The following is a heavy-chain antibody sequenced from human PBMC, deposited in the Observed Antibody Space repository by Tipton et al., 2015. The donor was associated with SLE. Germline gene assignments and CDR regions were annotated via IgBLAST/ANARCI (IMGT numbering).Heavy chain of an antibody. V-gene: IGHV1-46*01. CDR1: GYTFTDYY. D-gene: IGHD3-16*01. CDR2: IIPSGGST. Sequence: QLVQSGAEVKKPGASMKVSCKASGYTFTDYYIHWVRQVPGQGLEWMGIIIPSGGSTNYAQKFQGRVTMTRDTSTSTVYMELSSPTSEDTAVYYCVRELVGGHFDYWGQGTRVTVSS. CDR3: VRELVGGHFDY. J-gene: IGHJ4*02.